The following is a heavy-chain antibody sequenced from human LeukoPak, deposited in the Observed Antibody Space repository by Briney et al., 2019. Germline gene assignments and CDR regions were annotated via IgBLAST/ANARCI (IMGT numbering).Heavy chain of an antibody. V-gene: IGHV1-46*01. CDR1: GYTFVSYQ. CDR3: ARKGSSSCFDY. Sequence: ASVKVSCKASGYTFVSYQMHWVRQAPGQGLEWMGIINPTGGSTSHAQKFQGRVTMTRDTSTSTVYMELSSLRSEDTAVYYCARKGSSSCFDYWGQGTLVTVSS. D-gene: IGHD6-6*01. J-gene: IGHJ4*02. CDR2: INPTGGST.